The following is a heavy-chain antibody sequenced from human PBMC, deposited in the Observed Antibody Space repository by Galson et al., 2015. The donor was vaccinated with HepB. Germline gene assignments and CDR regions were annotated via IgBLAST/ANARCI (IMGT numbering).Heavy chain of an antibody. V-gene: IGHV5-51*01. D-gene: IGHD5-18*01. J-gene: IGHJ4*02. CDR3: ARHGHGYGAFDY. CDR2: IYLGDFET. CDR1: GYRFSSYW. Sequence: QSGAEVKKPGESLKISCKGSGYRFSSYWITWVRQMPGKGLEWMGIIYLGDFETRYSPSFQGQVTISADKSINTAFLQWSSLKASDTAMYHCARHGHGYGAFDYWGQGTLVTVSS.